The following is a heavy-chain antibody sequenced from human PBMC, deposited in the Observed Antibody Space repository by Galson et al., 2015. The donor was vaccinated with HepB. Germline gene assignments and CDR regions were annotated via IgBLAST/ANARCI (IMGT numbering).Heavy chain of an antibody. V-gene: IGHV3-48*01. CDR1: GFSFTSHS. CDR2: ISSGGTK. J-gene: IGHJ6*02. D-gene: IGHD6-25*01. CDR3: ARNPASYDYYKMDV. Sequence: SLRLSCAVSGFSFTSHSMNWVRQAPGKGLEWVSYISSGGTKYYADSVKGRFTISRDNAKKSMYLHMSSLRAEDTAIYYCARNPASYDYYKMDVWGQGTTVTVSS.